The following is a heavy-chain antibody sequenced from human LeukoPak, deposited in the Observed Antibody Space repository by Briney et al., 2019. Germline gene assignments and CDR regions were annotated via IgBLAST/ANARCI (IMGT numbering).Heavy chain of an antibody. CDR2: FYTSGST. V-gene: IGHV4-4*07. CDR3: ASQSLWFGNIHTDAFDI. CDR1: GGSISSYY. D-gene: IGHD3-10*01. J-gene: IGHJ3*02. Sequence: SETLSLTCIVSGGSISSYYWSWIRQPAGKGLEWIGRFYTSGSTNFNPSLKSRVTMSVDTSKNHFSLKLSSVTAADTAVYYCASQSLWFGNIHTDAFDIWGQGTMVTVSS.